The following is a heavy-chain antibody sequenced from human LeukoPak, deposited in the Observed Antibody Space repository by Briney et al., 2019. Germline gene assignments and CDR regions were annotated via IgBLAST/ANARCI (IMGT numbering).Heavy chain of an antibody. D-gene: IGHD3-22*01. CDR3: ASAMIVVVSRFDY. V-gene: IGHV3-9*01. Sequence: GGSLRLSCAASGFTFDDYAMHWVRQAPGKGLEWVSGISWNSGSIGYADSVKGRFTISRDNAKNSLYLQMNSLRAEDTAVYYCASAMIVVVSRFDYWGQGTLVTVSS. J-gene: IGHJ4*02. CDR1: GFTFDDYA. CDR2: ISWNSGSI.